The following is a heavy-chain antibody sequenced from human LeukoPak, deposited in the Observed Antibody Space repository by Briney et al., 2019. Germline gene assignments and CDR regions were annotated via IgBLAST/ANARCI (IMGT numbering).Heavy chain of an antibody. Sequence: ASVKASCKASGYTFTSYYMHWVRQAPGQGLEWMGIINPSGGSTSYAQKFQGRVTMTRDTSTSTVYMELSSLRSEDTAVYYCARDRRRYSSGWYPIDYWGQGTLVTVSA. V-gene: IGHV1-46*01. CDR2: INPSGGST. CDR3: ARDRRRYSSGWYPIDY. D-gene: IGHD6-19*01. CDR1: GYTFTSYY. J-gene: IGHJ4*02.